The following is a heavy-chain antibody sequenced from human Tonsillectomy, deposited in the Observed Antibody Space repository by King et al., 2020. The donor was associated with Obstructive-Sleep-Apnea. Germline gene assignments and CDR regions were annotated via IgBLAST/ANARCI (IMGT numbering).Heavy chain of an antibody. J-gene: IGHJ4*02. Sequence: VQLVESGGGLVQPGGSLRLSCAASGFTFNNHWMHWVRQTPGKGLVWVSLINTDGISTTYADSVKGRFTISRDNAKNTLYLQMNSLRAEDTAVYYCARHRRDGYNFDYWGQGTLVTVSS. CDR1: GFTFNNHW. CDR2: INTDGIST. CDR3: ARHRRDGYNFDY. V-gene: IGHV3-74*01. D-gene: IGHD5-24*01.